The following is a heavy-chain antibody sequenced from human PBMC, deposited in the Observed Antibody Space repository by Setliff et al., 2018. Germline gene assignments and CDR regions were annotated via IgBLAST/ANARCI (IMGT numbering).Heavy chain of an antibody. CDR2: IRSKADKYAT. CDR3: ILPCTSGWHNWLDP. D-gene: IGHD6-19*01. V-gene: IGHV3-73*01. CDR1: GFTFSGAA. Sequence: PGESLKISCAASGFTFSGAAIHWVRQATGKGLEWVGHIRSKADKYATDYGASAKGRFIISRDDSKKTAYLQMSSLKVEDTAMYYCILPCTSGWHNWLDPWGQGTLVTSPQ. J-gene: IGHJ5*02.